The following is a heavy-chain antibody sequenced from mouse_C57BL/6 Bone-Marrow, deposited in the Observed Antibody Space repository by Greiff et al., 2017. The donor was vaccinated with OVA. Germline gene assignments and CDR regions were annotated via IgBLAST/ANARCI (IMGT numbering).Heavy chain of an antibody. CDR3: AFYYGYPYYAMDY. J-gene: IGHJ4*01. V-gene: IGHV1-26*01. CDR2: INPNNGGT. Sequence: EVQLQQSGPELVKPGASVKISCKASGYTFTDYYMNWVKQSHGQSLEWIGDINPNNGGTSYNQKFKGKATLTVDKSSSTAYMELRSLTSEDSAVYYCAFYYGYPYYAMDYWGQGTSVTVSS. D-gene: IGHD2-2*01. CDR1: GYTFTDYY.